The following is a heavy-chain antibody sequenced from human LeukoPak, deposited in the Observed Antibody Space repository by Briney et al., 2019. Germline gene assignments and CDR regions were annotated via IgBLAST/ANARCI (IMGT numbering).Heavy chain of an antibody. D-gene: IGHD3-16*01. J-gene: IGHJ4*02. CDR1: SRSISSCY. CDR2: IYYSGST. Sequence: PSETLSLTCTVSSRSISSCYWRWLRQPPGKGLEWIGYIYYSGSTNYNPSLKSRVTISVNTSKNQFSLKLRSVTAADTPVYNCARSPGGGSGPYYFDYWGQGTLVTVSS. CDR3: ARSPGGGSGPYYFDY. V-gene: IGHV4-59*08.